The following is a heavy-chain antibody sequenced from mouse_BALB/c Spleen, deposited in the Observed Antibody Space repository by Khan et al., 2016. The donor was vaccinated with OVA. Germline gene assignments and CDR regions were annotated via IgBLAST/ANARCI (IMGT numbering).Heavy chain of an antibody. CDR3: ARSPYVNFAY. CDR2: ISSDGDYP. Sequence: EVELVESGGGLVKPGGSLKLSCAASGFTFSTYAMSWVRQTPEKRLEWVATISSDGDYPYYPDNVTGRFTISRDNAKNTLYLKMSSLRSEDTAMYYCARSPYVNFAYWGQGTLVTVSA. V-gene: IGHV5-9-3*01. J-gene: IGHJ3*01. CDR1: GFTFSTYA. D-gene: IGHD1-1*02.